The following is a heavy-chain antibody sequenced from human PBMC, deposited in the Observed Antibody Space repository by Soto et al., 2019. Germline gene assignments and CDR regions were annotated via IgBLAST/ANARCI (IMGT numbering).Heavy chain of an antibody. CDR1: GYTFTSYG. J-gene: IGHJ4*01. CDR2: ISAYNGNT. D-gene: IGHD3-16*02. Sequence: ASVKVACKASGYTFTSYGISWVRQAPGQGLDWMGWISAYNGNTNYAQKLQGRVTMTTDTSTSTAYMELRSLRSDDTAVYYCARVPLRGVIVPNTYYCDYWGLG. V-gene: IGHV1-18*01. CDR3: ARVPLRGVIVPNTYYCDY.